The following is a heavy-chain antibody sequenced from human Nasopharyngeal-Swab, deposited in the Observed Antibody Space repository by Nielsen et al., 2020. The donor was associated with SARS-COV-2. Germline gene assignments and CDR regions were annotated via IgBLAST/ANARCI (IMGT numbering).Heavy chain of an antibody. CDR1: GFTVSSNY. V-gene: IGHV3-66*01. CDR2: IYSGGST. J-gene: IGHJ3*02. CDR3: ARDERAVAGLDAFDI. Sequence: GESLKISCAASGFTVSSNYMSWVLQAPGKGLEWVSVIYSGGSTYYADSVKGRFTISRDNSKNTLYLQMNSLRAEDTAVYYCARDERAVAGLDAFDIWGQGTMVTVSS. D-gene: IGHD6-19*01.